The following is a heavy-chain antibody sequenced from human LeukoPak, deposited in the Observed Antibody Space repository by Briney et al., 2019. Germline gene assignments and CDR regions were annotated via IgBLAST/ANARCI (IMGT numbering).Heavy chain of an antibody. CDR2: FRSKTDGGTI. D-gene: IGHD1-26*01. V-gene: IGHV3-15*05. CDR1: GFTFSSAW. J-gene: IGHJ4*02. CDR3: TTVIMGAPKDDY. Sequence: PGGSLRLSCAASGFTFSSAWMSWVRQAPGKGLEWVGRFRSKTDGGTIDYAAPVKGRFTISRDDSRNTLYLQMNSLKTEDTAVYYCTTVIMGAPKDDYWGQGTLVTVSS.